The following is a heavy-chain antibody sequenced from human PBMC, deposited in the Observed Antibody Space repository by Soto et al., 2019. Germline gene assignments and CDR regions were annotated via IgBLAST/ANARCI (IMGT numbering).Heavy chain of an antibody. Sequence: QVQLQESGPGLVKSSETLSLTCTVSGGSISSYYWSWIRQPPGKGREWIGFIYYSGSTDYDPSLQSRVTISVDTSKNQFSLKLSSVTAADTAVYYCARRWGTYFDFWGQGTLVTVSS. CDR1: GGSISSYY. CDR3: ARRWGTYFDF. D-gene: IGHD7-27*01. CDR2: IYYSGST. V-gene: IGHV4-59*01. J-gene: IGHJ4*02.